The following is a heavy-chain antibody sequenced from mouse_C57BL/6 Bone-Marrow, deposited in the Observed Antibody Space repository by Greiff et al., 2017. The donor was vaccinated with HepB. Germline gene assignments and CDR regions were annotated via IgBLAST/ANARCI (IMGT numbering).Heavy chain of an antibody. Sequence: VQLQQSGAELVRPGTSVKVSCKASGYAFTNYLIEWVKQRPGQGLEWMGVINPGSGVTNYNEKFKGKATLTADKSSSTAYMQLSSLTSEDAAVYFCAILLYWGQGTTLTVSS. V-gene: IGHV1-54*01. CDR3: AILLY. CDR1: GYAFTNYL. CDR2: INPGSGVT. J-gene: IGHJ2*01.